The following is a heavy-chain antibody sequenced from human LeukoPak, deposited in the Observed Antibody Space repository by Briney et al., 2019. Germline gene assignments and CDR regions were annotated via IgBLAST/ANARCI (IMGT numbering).Heavy chain of an antibody. CDR1: GFTFSSYA. J-gene: IGHJ4*02. V-gene: IGHV3-23*01. Sequence: RRSLRLSCAASGFTFSSYAMTWVRQAPGKGLEWVSPISGSGGSTYYADSVKGRFTISRHNSKNTLYLQMNSLRADDTAVYYCAKDYRGWDEIYWGQGTLVTASS. D-gene: IGHD6-19*01. CDR3: AKDYRGWDEIY. CDR2: ISGSGGST.